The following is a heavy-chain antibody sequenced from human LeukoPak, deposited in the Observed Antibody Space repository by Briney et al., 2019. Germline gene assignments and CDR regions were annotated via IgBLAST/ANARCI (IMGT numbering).Heavy chain of an antibody. D-gene: IGHD5-24*01. CDR3: TRVGYIDEGIDY. CDR2: ISSSGGKT. CDR1: GFTFSNYA. Sequence: GGSLRLSCAASGFTFSNYAMSWVRQAPGKGLEWVSAISSSGGKTYYAADTVKGRFTISRDNSKNTLYLQMNSLRADDTAIYYCTRVGYIDEGIDYWGQGTLVTVSS. J-gene: IGHJ4*02. V-gene: IGHV3-23*01.